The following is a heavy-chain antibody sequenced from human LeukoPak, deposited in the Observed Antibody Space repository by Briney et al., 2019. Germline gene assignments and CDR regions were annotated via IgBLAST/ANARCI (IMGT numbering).Heavy chain of an antibody. J-gene: IGHJ4*02. CDR2: ISSSGSTI. CDR1: GFTFSDYY. CDR3: ARSTIFGVVRPSDY. V-gene: IGHV3-11*01. Sequence: GGSLRLSCAASGFTFSDYYMSWIRQAPGKGLEWVSYISSSGSTIYYADSVKGRFTISRDNAKNSLYLQMNSLRAEDTAVYYCARSTIFGVVRPSDYWGQGTLVTVSS. D-gene: IGHD3-3*01.